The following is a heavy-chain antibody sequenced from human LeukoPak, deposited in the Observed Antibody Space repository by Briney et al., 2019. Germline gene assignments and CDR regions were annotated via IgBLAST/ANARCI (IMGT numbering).Heavy chain of an antibody. D-gene: IGHD2-15*01. J-gene: IGHJ6*03. CDR3: ARERGYCSGGSCYYYMDV. CDR1: GGSISSYY. V-gene: IGHV4-4*07. Sequence: PSETLSLTCTVSGGSISSYYWSWIRQPAGKGLEWIGRIYTSGSTNYNPSLKSRVTMSVDTSKNQFSLKLSSVTAADTAVYYCARERGYCSGGSCYYYMDVWGKGTTVTISS. CDR2: IYTSGST.